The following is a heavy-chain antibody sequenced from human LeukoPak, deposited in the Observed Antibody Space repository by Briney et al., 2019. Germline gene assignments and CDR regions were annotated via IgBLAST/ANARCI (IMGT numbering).Heavy chain of an antibody. Sequence: GGSLRLSCAASRFTFSSYGMHWVRQAPGKGLEWVAYIQYDGSNEQYADSVKGRFSISRDSSKNILYLQMDSLRAEDTAVYYCAKDRCSNGVGCYYYYMDVWGKGTSVTISS. CDR3: AKDRCSNGVGCYYYYMDV. CDR1: RFTFSSYG. V-gene: IGHV3-30*02. CDR2: IQYDGSNE. D-gene: IGHD2-8*01. J-gene: IGHJ6*03.